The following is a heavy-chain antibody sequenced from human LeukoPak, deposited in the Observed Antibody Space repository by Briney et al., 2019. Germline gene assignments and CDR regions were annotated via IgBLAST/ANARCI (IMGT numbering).Heavy chain of an antibody. CDR2: IYYSGST. V-gene: IGHV4-30-4*01. CDR1: GGSISSGDYY. D-gene: IGHD2-2*01. J-gene: IGHJ4*02. Sequence: KPSETLSLTCTVSGGSISSGDYYWSWIRQPPGKGLEWIGYIYYSGSTYYNPSLKSRVTISVDTSKNQFSLKLSSVTAADTAVYYCARGPRYCSSTSCVYFDYWGQGTLVAVSS. CDR3: ARGPRYCSSTSCVYFDY.